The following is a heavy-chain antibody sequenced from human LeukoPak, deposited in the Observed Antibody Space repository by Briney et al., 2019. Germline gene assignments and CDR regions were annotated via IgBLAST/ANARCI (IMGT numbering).Heavy chain of an antibody. CDR2: ISSSSSYI. V-gene: IGHV3-21*01. Sequence: GGSLRLSCAASGFNVSLNYMTWVRQAPGRGLEWVSSISSSSSYIYYADSVKGRFTISRDNAKNSLYLQMNNLRAEDTAVYYCARAGLYQLLWAFDYWGQGNLVTVSS. CDR3: ARAGLYQLLWAFDY. J-gene: IGHJ4*02. D-gene: IGHD2-2*01. CDR1: GFNVSLNY.